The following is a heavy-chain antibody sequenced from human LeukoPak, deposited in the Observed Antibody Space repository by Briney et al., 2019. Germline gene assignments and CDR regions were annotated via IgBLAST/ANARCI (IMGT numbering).Heavy chain of an antibody. Sequence: PGRSLRLSCAASGFTFSSYGMHWVRQAPGKGLEWVAVISYDGSNKYYADSVKGRFTISRDNSKNTLYLQMNSLRAEDTAVYYCATSHELDIWGQGTMVTVSS. CDR1: GFTFSSYG. CDR3: ATSHELDI. CDR2: ISYDGSNK. J-gene: IGHJ3*02. V-gene: IGHV3-30*03.